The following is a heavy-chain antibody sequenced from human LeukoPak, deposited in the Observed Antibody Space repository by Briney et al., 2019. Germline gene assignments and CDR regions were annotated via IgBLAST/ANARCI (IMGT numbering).Heavy chain of an antibody. Sequence: PSETLSLTCTVSGGSISSSSYYWGWIRQPPGKGLEWVGSIYYSGSTYYNPSLKSRVTISVDTSKNQFSLKLSSVTAADTAVYYCARHLEGPVATVDYWGQGALVAVSS. J-gene: IGHJ4*02. CDR2: IYYSGST. CDR1: GGSISSSSYY. V-gene: IGHV4-39*01. CDR3: ARHLEGPVATVDY. D-gene: IGHD5-12*01.